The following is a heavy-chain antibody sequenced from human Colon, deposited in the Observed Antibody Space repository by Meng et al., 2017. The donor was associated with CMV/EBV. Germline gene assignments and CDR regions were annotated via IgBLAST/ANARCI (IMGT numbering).Heavy chain of an antibody. Sequence: SETLSLTCSVSGGSISTFYWSWLRQVPGKGLEWIGYIYYSGSTKYKSPLKSRVTISVDTSKNQFSLKLSSVTAADTAVYYCARLGYDFWSGYYTREIYYFDYWGQGTLVTVSS. D-gene: IGHD3-3*01. CDR3: ARLGYDFWSGYYTREIYYFDY. CDR1: GGSISTFY. J-gene: IGHJ4*02. CDR2: IYYSGST. V-gene: IGHV4-59*08.